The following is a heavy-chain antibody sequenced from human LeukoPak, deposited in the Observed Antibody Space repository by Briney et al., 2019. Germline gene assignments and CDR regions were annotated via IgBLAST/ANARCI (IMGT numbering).Heavy chain of an antibody. CDR1: GFIFSSSS. V-gene: IGHV3-30*14. D-gene: IGHD6-19*01. CDR2: ISSDGGNI. Sequence: GGSLRLSCAASGFIFSSSSMQWVRQAPGEGLDWVAAISSDGGNIQYADSVKGRFTISRDNSMNILYLQMDSLRPEDTAVYYCARDSTSSAWSVVWFDPWGQGTLVTVAS. CDR3: ARDSTSSAWSVVWFDP. J-gene: IGHJ5*02.